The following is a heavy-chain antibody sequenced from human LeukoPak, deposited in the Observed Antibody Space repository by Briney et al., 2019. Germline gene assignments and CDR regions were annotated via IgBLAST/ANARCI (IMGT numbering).Heavy chain of an antibody. CDR2: IWYDGSNK. J-gene: IGHJ4*02. D-gene: IGHD6-19*01. CDR1: GFTFSSYG. V-gene: IGHV3-33*01. Sequence: GRSLRLSCAASGFTFSSYGMHWVRQASGKGLEWVAVIWYDGSNKYYADSVKGRFTISRDNSKNTLYLQMNSLRAEDTAVSVARTTTPYYFDYWGQGTLVTVSS. CDR3: RTTTPYYFDY.